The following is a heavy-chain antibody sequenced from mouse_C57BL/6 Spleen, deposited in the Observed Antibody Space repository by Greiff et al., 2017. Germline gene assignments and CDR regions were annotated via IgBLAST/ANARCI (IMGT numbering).Heavy chain of an antibody. V-gene: IGHV1-81*01. J-gene: IGHJ4*01. Sequence: VQLQQSGAELARPGASVKLSCKASGFTFTSYGISWVKQRTGQGLEWIGEIYPRSGNTYYNEKVKGKAPLTGDKSSSTAYMELRSLASEDSAVYFCEYYGSRWAMDYWGQGTSVTVSA. CDR2: IYPRSGNT. CDR1: GFTFTSYG. D-gene: IGHD1-1*01. CDR3: EYYGSRWAMDY.